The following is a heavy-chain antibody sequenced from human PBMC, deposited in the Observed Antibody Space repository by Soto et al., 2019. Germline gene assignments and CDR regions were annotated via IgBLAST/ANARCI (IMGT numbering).Heavy chain of an antibody. CDR1: GYSFTRYL. V-gene: IGHV5-51*01. CDR2: IYPGDSDT. J-gene: IGHJ6*02. CDR3: ARHLMAAQEGMDV. D-gene: IGHD3-9*01. Sequence: GGSLKLSRKGSGYSFTRYLVGWGGQMPGKGLEWMGIIYPGDSDTRYSPSFQGQVTISADKSISTAYLQWSSLKASDTAMCYCARHLMAAQEGMDVWGQGTTVTVS.